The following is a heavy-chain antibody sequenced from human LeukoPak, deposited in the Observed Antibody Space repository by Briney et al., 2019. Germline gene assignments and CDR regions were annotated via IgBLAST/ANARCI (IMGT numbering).Heavy chain of an antibody. CDR3: ARDKRAGWSSSSE. V-gene: IGHV1-46*01. CDR2: INPSGGST. CDR1: GYTFTNYH. D-gene: IGHD6-6*01. Sequence: ASVKVSCKASGYTFTNYHMHWVRQAPGQGLEWMGIINPSGGSTSYAQKFQGRVTMTRDTSTSTVYMELSSLRSEDTAVYYCARDKRAGWSSSSEWGQGTLVTVSS. J-gene: IGHJ4*02.